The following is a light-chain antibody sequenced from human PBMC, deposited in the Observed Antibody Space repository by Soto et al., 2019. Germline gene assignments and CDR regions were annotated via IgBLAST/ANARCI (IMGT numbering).Light chain of an antibody. CDR3: QQYNGYWT. CDR1: QSISDS. Sequence: DIQMTQSPSTLSASVGDRVTITCRASQSISDSLAWYQQKPGKAPKLLIYEASTLKSGVPSRFGCSRSGREYSLTIGSLQTDDFAIYYCQQYNGYWTLGQGTKVEIK. J-gene: IGKJ1*01. CDR2: EAS. V-gene: IGKV1-5*03.